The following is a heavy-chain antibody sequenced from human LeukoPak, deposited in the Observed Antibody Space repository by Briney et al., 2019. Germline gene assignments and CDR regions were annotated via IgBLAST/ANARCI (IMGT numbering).Heavy chain of an antibody. J-gene: IGHJ3*02. D-gene: IGHD3-10*01. CDR1: GGSISSGSYY. CDR2: IYTSGST. CDR3: ARDPGYYGSGTRGAFDI. Sequence: SETLSLTCTVSGGSISSGSYYWSWIRQPAGKGLEWIGRIYTSGSTNYNPSFMSRVTMSVDTSKNQFSLKLSSVTAADTAVYYCARDPGYYGSGTRGAFDIWGQGTMVTVSS. V-gene: IGHV4-61*02.